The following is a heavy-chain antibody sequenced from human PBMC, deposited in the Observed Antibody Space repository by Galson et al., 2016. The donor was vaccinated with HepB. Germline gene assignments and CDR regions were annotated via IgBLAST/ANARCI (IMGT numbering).Heavy chain of an antibody. CDR2: ITSSSSYA. CDR3: AREGFSRRKNSYDSTASQL. Sequence: SLRLSCAASGFIFSDYYMSWIRQAPGKGLEWVSYITSSSSYANYADSVKGRFTISRDNSKNPLYLQMNSLRAEDTAVYYCAREGFSRRKNSYDSTASQLRGQGTLVTVSS. CDR1: GFIFSDYY. D-gene: IGHD3-22*01. V-gene: IGHV3-11*06. J-gene: IGHJ4*02.